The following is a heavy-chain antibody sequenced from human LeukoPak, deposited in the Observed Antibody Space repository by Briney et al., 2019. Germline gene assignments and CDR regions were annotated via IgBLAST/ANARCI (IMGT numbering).Heavy chain of an antibody. CDR1: GGSISSYY. D-gene: IGHD3-3*01. CDR3: ARAYDFLDP. CDR2: IYYSGST. V-gene: IGHV4-59*01. J-gene: IGHJ5*02. Sequence: SETLSLTCTVSGGSISSYYWSWIRQPPGRGLEWIGYIYYSGSTNYNPSLKSRVTISVVTSKNQFSLKLSSVTAADTAVYYCARAYDFLDPWGQGTLVTVSS.